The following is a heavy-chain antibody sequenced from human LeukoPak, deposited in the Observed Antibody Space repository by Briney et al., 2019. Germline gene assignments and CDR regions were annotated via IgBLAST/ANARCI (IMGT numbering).Heavy chain of an antibody. V-gene: IGHV4-34*01. CDR2: INHSGST. J-gene: IGHJ4*02. Sequence: PSETLSLTCAVYGGSFSGYYWSWIRQPPGKGLEWIGEINHSGSTNYNPSLKSRVTISVDTSKNQFSLKLSSVTAADTAVFYCARGPRGTFDYWGQGTLVTASS. CDR3: ARGPRGTFDY. CDR1: GGSFSGYY.